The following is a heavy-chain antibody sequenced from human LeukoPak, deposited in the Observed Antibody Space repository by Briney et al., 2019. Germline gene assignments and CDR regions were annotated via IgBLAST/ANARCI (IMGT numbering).Heavy chain of an antibody. V-gene: IGHV3-23*01. CDR1: GFTFSNYD. CDR2: ISGSGIRT. J-gene: IGHJ5*02. D-gene: IGHD3-10*01. CDR3: AKVGGLGSSPLTS. Sequence: GGSLRLSCAASGFTFSNYDMNWVRQAPGKGLEWVSVISGSGIRTNYTDSVRGRFTISRDNSKNTLYLQMNSLRAEDTAVYYCAKVGGLGSSPLTSWGQGTLVTVSS.